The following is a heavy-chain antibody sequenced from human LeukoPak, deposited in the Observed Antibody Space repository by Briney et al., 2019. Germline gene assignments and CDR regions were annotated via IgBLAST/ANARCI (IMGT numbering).Heavy chain of an antibody. CDR3: AKDYRYYDFWSGYYFDY. CDR2: ITNDGSST. CDR1: GLTFSSHW. Sequence: GGSLRLSCAASGLTFSSHWMHWVRQAPGKGLVWVSRITNDGSSTTYADSVKGRFTISRDNSKNTLYLQMNSLRAEDTAVYYCAKDYRYYDFWSGYYFDYWGQGTLVTVSS. J-gene: IGHJ4*02. V-gene: IGHV3-74*01. D-gene: IGHD3-3*01.